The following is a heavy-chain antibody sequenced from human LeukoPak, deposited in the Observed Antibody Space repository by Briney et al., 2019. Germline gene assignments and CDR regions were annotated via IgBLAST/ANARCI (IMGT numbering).Heavy chain of an antibody. V-gene: IGHV4-4*07. CDR1: GGSFSGYY. D-gene: IGHD3-9*01. Sequence: SETLSLTCAVYGGSFSGYYWSWIRQPAGKGLEWIGRIYTSGSTNYNPSLKSRVTMSVDTSKNQFSLKLSSVTAADTAVYYCARDGPSPVLRYFDWSADYYMDVWGKGTTVTISS. CDR3: ARDGPSPVLRYFDWSADYYMDV. J-gene: IGHJ6*03. CDR2: IYTSGST.